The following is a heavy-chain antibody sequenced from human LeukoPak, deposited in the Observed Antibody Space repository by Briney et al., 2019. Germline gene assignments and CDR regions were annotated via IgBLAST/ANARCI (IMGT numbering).Heavy chain of an antibody. CDR2: ISSSSTI. V-gene: IGHV3-48*02. CDR3: AGANGMDV. CDR1: GFTFSSYS. Sequence: GGSLRLSCTASGFTFSSYSMNWVRQAPGQGLEWVSYISSSSTIYYADSVKGRFTISRDSAKNSLYLQMSSLRDEDTAVYYCAGANGMDVWGQGTTVTVSS. J-gene: IGHJ6*02.